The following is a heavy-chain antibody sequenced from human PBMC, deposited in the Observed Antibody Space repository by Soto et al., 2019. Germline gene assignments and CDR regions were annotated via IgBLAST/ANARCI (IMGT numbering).Heavy chain of an antibody. CDR2: INPNSGGT. J-gene: IGHJ6*02. CDR3: ARNFMGYCSSTSCYGGDGNYCYHGKEF. CDR1: GYTFTGYY. Sequence: GASVKVSCKASGYTFTGYYMHWVRQAPGQGLEWMGWINPNSGGTNYAQKFQGRVTMTRDTSISTAYMELSRLRSDDTAVYYCARNFMGYCSSTSCYGGDGNYCYHGKEFCGQAPTAAVS. D-gene: IGHD2-2*01. V-gene: IGHV1-2*02.